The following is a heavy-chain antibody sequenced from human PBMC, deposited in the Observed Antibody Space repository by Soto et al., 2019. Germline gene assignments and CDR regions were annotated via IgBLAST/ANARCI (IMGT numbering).Heavy chain of an antibody. D-gene: IGHD1-26*01. Sequence: KSSETLSLTCTVSGDSMSKYYWSWIRQPAGKGLEWIGRIYTSGSTNYNPSLKSRVNMSIDTSNNHFSLNLKSVTAADAAVYYCARTVGAAYYFDFWGQGALVTVS. J-gene: IGHJ4*02. CDR2: IYTSGST. CDR1: GDSMSKYY. CDR3: ARTVGAAYYFDF. V-gene: IGHV4-4*07.